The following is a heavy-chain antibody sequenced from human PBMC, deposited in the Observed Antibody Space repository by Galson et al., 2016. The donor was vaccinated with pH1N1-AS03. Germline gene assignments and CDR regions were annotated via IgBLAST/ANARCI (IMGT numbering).Heavy chain of an antibody. CDR2: IYPGDSDT. CDR3: ARVRVATSWKYFLDY. CDR1: EYSFPNYW. V-gene: IGHV5-51*01. Sequence: GAEVKKPGESLKISCKGSEYSFPNYWIAWVRQMPGKGLEWVGLIYPGDSDTRSSTSFQGQVTFSADKSIDTAYLQRSSLQASATALYYCARVRVATSWKYFLDYGGQGTQVTVSS. D-gene: IGHD1-1*01. J-gene: IGHJ4*02.